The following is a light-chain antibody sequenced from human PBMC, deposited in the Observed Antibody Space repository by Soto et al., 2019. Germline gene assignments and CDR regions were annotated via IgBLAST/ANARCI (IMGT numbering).Light chain of an antibody. CDR1: QSVSSSY. V-gene: IGKV3-20*01. CDR3: QQYGSSQYT. J-gene: IGKJ2*01. CDR2: GAS. Sequence: ESVLTQSPGSLSLSPGERATLSCRASQSVSSSYLAWYQQKPGQAPMLLIYGASSRATGIPDRFSGSGSGTDFTLTISRLEPEDFAVYYCQQYGSSQYTFGPGTKLEIK.